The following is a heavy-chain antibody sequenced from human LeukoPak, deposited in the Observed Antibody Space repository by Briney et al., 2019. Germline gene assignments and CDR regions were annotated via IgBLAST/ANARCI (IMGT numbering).Heavy chain of an antibody. CDR2: INHSGST. V-gene: IGHV4-34*01. J-gene: IGHJ4*02. Sequence: SETLSPTCAVYGGSFSGYYWSWIRQPPGKGLEWIGEINHSGSTNYNPSLKSRVTISVDTSKNQFSLKLSSVTAADTAVYYCARDVAFYDSSGYYYDPHFDYWGQGTLVTVSS. D-gene: IGHD3-22*01. CDR3: ARDVAFYDSSGYYYDPHFDY. CDR1: GGSFSGYY.